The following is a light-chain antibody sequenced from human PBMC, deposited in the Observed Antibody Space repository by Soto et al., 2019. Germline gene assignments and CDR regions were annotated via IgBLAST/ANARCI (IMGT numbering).Light chain of an antibody. V-gene: IGKV1-5*03. J-gene: IGKJ4*01. Sequence: DIQMTQSPSTLSASVGDRVTITCRASQSISSWLAWYQQKPEKAPKVLIYKASSLESGVPSRFSGSGSGTEFTLTISSLQPDDFATYYCQQYNSHPLTFGGGTKVEIK. CDR3: QQYNSHPLT. CDR2: KAS. CDR1: QSISSW.